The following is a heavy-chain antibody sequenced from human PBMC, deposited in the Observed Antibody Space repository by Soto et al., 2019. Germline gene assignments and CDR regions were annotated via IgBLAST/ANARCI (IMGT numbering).Heavy chain of an antibody. CDR1: GGSISSYY. V-gene: IGHV4-59*08. D-gene: IGHD2-2*01. Sequence: SSETLSLTCTVSGGSISSYYWSWIRQPPGKGLEWIGYIYYSGSTNYNPSLKSRVTISVDTSKNQFSLKLSSVTAADTAVYYCARRLPAAKYYYYYYMDVWGKGTTVTVSS. CDR3: ARRLPAAKYYYYYYMDV. CDR2: IYYSGST. J-gene: IGHJ6*03.